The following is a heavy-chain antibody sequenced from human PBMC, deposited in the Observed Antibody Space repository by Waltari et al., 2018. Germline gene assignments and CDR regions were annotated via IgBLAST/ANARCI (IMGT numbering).Heavy chain of an antibody. J-gene: IGHJ4*02. CDR3: ARDPYSGTWLQSDY. CDR2: ISSSSSDM. CDR1: RFPFSTYS. D-gene: IGHD6-13*01. Sequence: EVQLVESGGGLVQPGGSLTLSCPASRFPFSTYSMYWFRQAPGKGLEWVSYISSSSSDMYYADSVKGRFTISRDNAKNSLYLQMNSLRAEDTAVYYCARDPYSGTWLQSDYWGQGTLVTVSS. V-gene: IGHV3-48*01.